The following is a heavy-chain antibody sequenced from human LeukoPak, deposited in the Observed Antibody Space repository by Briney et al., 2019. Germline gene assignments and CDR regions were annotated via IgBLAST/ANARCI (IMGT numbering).Heavy chain of an antibody. J-gene: IGHJ4*02. CDR3: ARSRTGNFFDF. CDR2: ISSGGGDA. Sequence: GGSLRLSCVGIGFSFGDYSMNWVRQAPGKGLEWVSYISSGGGDAYYADSVKGRFTISRDNAQNSLYLQMNSLRDEDTAIYHCARSRTGNFFDFWGPGTLVSVSS. V-gene: IGHV3-48*02. CDR1: GFSFGDYS. D-gene: IGHD3/OR15-3a*01.